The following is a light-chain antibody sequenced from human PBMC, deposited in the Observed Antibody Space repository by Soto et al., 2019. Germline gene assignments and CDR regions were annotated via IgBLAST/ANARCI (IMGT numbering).Light chain of an antibody. Sequence: DIQMTQSPSSLSASVGDRVTITCRASQSISSYLNWYQQKPGKAPKLLFYAASSLQSGVPSRFSGSGSGTDFTLTISSLQPEDFATYYCQQSYSTPRTFGQGTKVDI. CDR1: QSISSY. J-gene: IGKJ1*01. CDR2: AAS. V-gene: IGKV1-39*01. CDR3: QQSYSTPRT.